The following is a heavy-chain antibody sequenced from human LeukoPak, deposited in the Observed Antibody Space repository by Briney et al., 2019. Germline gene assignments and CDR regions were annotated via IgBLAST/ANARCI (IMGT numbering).Heavy chain of an antibody. CDR2: IRFDATNK. Sequence: GGSLRLSCAASGFIFSGSSMHWVRQAPGKGLEWVSFIRFDATNKYYAASVKVRFTISRDNSNNTLFLQLNDLRTEDTATYFCAKEQYPGYFDYWGQGTLVTVSP. CDR3: AKEQYPGYFDY. J-gene: IGHJ4*02. CDR1: GFIFSGSS. V-gene: IGHV3-30*02. D-gene: IGHD2/OR15-2a*01.